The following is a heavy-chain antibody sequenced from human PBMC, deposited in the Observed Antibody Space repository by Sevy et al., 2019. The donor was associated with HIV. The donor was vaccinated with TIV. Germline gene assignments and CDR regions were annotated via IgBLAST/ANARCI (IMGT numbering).Heavy chain of an antibody. Sequence: GGSLRLSCAASGFTFSSYWMSWVRQAPGKGLEWVANIKQDGSEKYYVHSVKGRFTISRDNAKNSLYLQMNSLRAEDTAVYYCARALMSRIAAASGYYFDYWGQGTLVTVSS. CDR1: GFTFSSYW. V-gene: IGHV3-7*01. CDR2: IKQDGSEK. J-gene: IGHJ4*02. D-gene: IGHD6-13*01. CDR3: ARALMSRIAAASGYYFDY.